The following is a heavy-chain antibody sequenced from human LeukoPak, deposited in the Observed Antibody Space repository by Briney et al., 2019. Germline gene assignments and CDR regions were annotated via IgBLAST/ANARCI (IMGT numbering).Heavy chain of an antibody. CDR1: GFTFSSYG. D-gene: IGHD2-8*01. CDR2: ISYDGSNK. J-gene: IGHJ6*02. CDR3: AKGAMVVGYYYYGMDV. V-gene: IGHV3-30*18. Sequence: GRSLRLSCAASGFTFSSYGMHWVRQAPGKGLEWVAVISYDGSNKYYADSVKGRFTISRDNSKNTLYLQMNSLRAEDTAVYYCAKGAMVVGYYYYGMDVWGQGTTVTVSS.